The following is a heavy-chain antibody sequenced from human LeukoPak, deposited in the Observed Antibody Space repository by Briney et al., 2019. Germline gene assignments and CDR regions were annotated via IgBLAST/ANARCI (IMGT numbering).Heavy chain of an antibody. V-gene: IGHV3-23*01. Sequence: GGSLRLSCAASGFTFSSYAMTWVRQAPGKGLEWISAVSYDITRTFYADSVKGRFAISRDNSRNTLFLQMNSLRADDTAVYYCARPGCGGNCYYRMDVRGKGTTVTVSS. D-gene: IGHD2-21*01. CDR1: GFTFSSYA. CDR3: ARPGCGGNCYYRMDV. CDR2: VSYDITRT. J-gene: IGHJ6*04.